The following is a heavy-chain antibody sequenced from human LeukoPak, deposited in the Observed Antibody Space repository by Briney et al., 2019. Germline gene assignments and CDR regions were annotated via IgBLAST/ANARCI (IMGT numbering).Heavy chain of an antibody. V-gene: IGHV4-59*05. J-gene: IGHJ4*02. D-gene: IGHD1-26*01. CDR1: GFTFSSYA. CDR3: REGYFDY. CDR2: IYYSGST. Sequence: GSLRLSCAASGFTFSSYAMSWVRQAPGKGLEWIGSIYYSGSTYYNPSLKSRVTISVDTSKNQFSLKLSSVTAADTAVYYCREGYFDYWGQGTLVTVSS.